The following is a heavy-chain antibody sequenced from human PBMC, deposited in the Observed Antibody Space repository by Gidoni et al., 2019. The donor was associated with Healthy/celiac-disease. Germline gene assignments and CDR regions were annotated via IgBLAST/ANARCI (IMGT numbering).Heavy chain of an antibody. CDR1: GFTFSSYE. CDR3: ARDGRGGYGDPTPY. Sequence: EVQLVESGGGLVQPGGSLRLSCAASGFTFSSYEMNWVRQAPGKGLEGFSYISSSGSTIYYADSVKGRFTISRDNAKNSLYLQMNSLRAEDTAVYYCARDGRGGYGDPTPYWGQGTLVTVSS. V-gene: IGHV3-48*03. CDR2: ISSSGSTI. J-gene: IGHJ4*02. D-gene: IGHD4-17*01.